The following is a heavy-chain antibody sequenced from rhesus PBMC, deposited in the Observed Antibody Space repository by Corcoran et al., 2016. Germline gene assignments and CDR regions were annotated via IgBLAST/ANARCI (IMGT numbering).Heavy chain of an antibody. Sequence: QLQLQESGPGLVKPSETLSLTCAVSGYSISSGYGWSWIRQPPGKGLEWTGYISYRASTSYTPTTKSRVTISRDTSKNQFSLKRSSVTAADTAVYYCARGARNFWTGYYTGFDYWGQGVLVTVSS. CDR1: GYSISSGYG. CDR2: ISYRAST. CDR3: ARGARNFWTGYYTGFDY. J-gene: IGHJ4*01. V-gene: IGHV4-122*02. D-gene: IGHD3-3*01.